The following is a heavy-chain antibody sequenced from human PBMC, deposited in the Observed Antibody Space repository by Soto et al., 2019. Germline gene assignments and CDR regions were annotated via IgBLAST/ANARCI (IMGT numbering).Heavy chain of an antibody. CDR3: AGWGGHDYNY. V-gene: IGHV3-7*03. Sequence: EVQLLGSGGGLVQPGGALRLSCVGSGFPFSTYWMNWVRQAPGKGLEWVANINPDGNVGTYVDSVRGRFTTSRDNAKNSLYLQMNGLRGDDTAVYFCAGWGGHDYNYWGQGIMVTVSS. CDR2: INPDGNVG. CDR1: GFPFSTYW. D-gene: IGHD4-4*01. J-gene: IGHJ4*02.